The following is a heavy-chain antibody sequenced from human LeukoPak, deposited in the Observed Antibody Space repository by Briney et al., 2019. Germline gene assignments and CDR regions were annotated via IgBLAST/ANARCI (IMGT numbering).Heavy chain of an antibody. Sequence: PSETLSLTCAVYGGSFSGYYWSWIRQPPGKGLEWIGEINHSGSTNYNPSLKSRVTISVDTSKNQLSLKLSSVTAADTAVYYCARGEAAAQNWGQGTMVTVSS. CDR2: INHSGST. D-gene: IGHD6-13*01. CDR3: ARGEAAAQN. CDR1: GGSFSGYY. J-gene: IGHJ3*01. V-gene: IGHV4-34*01.